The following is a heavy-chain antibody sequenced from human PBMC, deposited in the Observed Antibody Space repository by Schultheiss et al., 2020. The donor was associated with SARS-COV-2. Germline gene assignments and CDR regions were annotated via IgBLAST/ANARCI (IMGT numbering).Heavy chain of an antibody. CDR3: ASRRGGTIFGVVILSQGYFQH. J-gene: IGHJ1*01. CDR1: GGSISSSSYY. Sequence: SQTLSLTCTVSGGSISSSSYYWGWIRQPPGKGLEWIGSIYYSGSTYYNPSLKSRVTISVDTSKNQFSLKLSSVTAADTAVYYCASRRGGTIFGVVILSQGYFQHWGQGTLVTVSS. V-gene: IGHV4-39*07. D-gene: IGHD3-3*01. CDR2: IYYSGST.